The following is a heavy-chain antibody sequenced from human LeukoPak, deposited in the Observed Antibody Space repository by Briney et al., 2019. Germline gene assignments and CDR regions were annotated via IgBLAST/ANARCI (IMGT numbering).Heavy chain of an antibody. CDR3: ARDCSGGSCYSEDAFDI. J-gene: IGHJ3*02. CDR2: IYSGGST. V-gene: IGHV3-53*01. CDR1: GFTVSSNY. Sequence: GGSLRLSCAASGFTVSSNYMSWVRQAPGKGLEWVSVIYSGGSTYYADSVKGRFTISRDNTKNTLYLQMNSLRAEDTAVYYCARDCSGGSCYSEDAFDIWGQGTMVTVSS. D-gene: IGHD2-15*01.